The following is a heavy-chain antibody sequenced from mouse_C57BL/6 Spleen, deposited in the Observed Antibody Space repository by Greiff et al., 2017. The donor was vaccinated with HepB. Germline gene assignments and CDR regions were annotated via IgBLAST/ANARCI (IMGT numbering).Heavy chain of an antibody. CDR1: GFTFSDYY. V-gene: IGHV5-16*01. D-gene: IGHD4-1*01. Sequence: EVQRVESEGGLVQPGSSMKLSCTASGFTFSDYYMAWVRQVPEKGLEWVANINYDGSSTYYLDSLKSRFIISRDNAKNILYLQMSSLKSEDTATYYCARYLLGPYYAMDYWGQGTSVTVSS. CDR2: INYDGSST. CDR3: ARYLLGPYYAMDY. J-gene: IGHJ4*01.